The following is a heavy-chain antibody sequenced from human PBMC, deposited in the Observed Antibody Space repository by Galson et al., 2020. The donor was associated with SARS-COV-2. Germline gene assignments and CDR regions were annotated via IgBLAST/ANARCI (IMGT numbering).Heavy chain of an antibody. J-gene: IGHJ3*02. V-gene: IGHV4-30-2*01. CDR3: ARLHYGEYAPEAVDI. CDR1: ETSIKSGSYS. D-gene: IGHD4-17*01. Sequence: SEPLSLPCPVPETSIKSGSYSWNSIRQPPGRSLEWIGSISHIGGTYYTPSITSRVTLSGARETNQVSLRLSSVPAADAAVYYRARLHYGEYAPEAVDIWGPVTRDTV. CDR2: ISHIGGT.